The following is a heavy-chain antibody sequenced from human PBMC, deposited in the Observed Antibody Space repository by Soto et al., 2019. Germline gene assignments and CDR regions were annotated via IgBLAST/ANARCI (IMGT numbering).Heavy chain of an antibody. Sequence: QVQLQQSGPGLVKPSQTLSLTCAISGDSVSTNIAAWSWIRQSPSRGLEWLGRTLYRSSKWYNEYAVSVKSRMTINPDTSKNQFSLQLNSVTPEDTAVYYRARDAAPTLNYPHGMDVWGQGTAVTVSS. CDR2: TLYRSSKWYN. J-gene: IGHJ6*02. V-gene: IGHV6-1*01. D-gene: IGHD1-7*01. CDR1: GDSVSTNIAA. CDR3: ARDAAPTLNYPHGMDV.